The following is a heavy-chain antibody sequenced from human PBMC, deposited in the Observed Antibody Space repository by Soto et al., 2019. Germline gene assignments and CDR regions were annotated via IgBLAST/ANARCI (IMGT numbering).Heavy chain of an antibody. J-gene: IGHJ4*02. V-gene: IGHV1-69*13. CDR2: IIPIFGTA. CDR3: ARVQVVGSSSKKIRYYFDY. Sequence: ASVKVSCKASGGTFSSYAISWVRQAPGQGLEWMGGIIPIFGTANYAQKFQGRVTITADESTSTADMELSSLRSEDTAVYYCARVQVVGSSSKKIRYYFDYWGQGTLVTVSS. CDR1: GGTFSSYA. D-gene: IGHD6-6*01.